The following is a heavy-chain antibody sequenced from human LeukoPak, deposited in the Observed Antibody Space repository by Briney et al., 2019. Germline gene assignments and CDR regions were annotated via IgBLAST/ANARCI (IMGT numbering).Heavy chain of an antibody. CDR1: GFTFSNYG. J-gene: IGHJ3*02. Sequence: GGSLRLSCAASGFTFSNYGMHWVRQAPGKGLEWVAVIWYDGSNKYYADSVKGRFTISRDNSKNTLYLQMNSLRAEDTAVYYCAKNYYDSSGYYFLYAFDIWGQGTMVTVSS. V-gene: IGHV3-33*06. CDR3: AKNYYDSSGYYFLYAFDI. D-gene: IGHD3-22*01. CDR2: IWYDGSNK.